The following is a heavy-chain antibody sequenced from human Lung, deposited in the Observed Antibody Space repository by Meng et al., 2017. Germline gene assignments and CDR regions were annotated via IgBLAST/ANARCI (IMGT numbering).Heavy chain of an antibody. V-gene: IGHV3-74*01. CDR2: INRDGTKP. Sequence: QLVEAGAGLVPPGGSLRLSCAASGFTFTDHWMHWVRQGPGKGLVWVSRINRDGTKPTYADSVKGRFTISRDNAKNTLYLQMNNLRAEDTAFYYCTNDRLNHWGQGALVTVSS. CDR3: TNDRLNH. D-gene: IGHD1-1*01. J-gene: IGHJ1*01. CDR1: GFTFTDHW.